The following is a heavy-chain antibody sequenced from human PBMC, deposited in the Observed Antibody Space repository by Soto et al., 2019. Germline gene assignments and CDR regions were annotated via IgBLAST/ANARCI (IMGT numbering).Heavy chain of an antibody. J-gene: IGHJ3*02. CDR2: ISAYNGNT. CDR3: SGVLLRFLEWCVFDI. V-gene: IGHV1-18*01. CDR1: GYTFTSYG. D-gene: IGHD3-3*01. Sequence: QVQLVQSGAEVKKPGASVKVSCKASGYTFTSYGISWVRQAPGQGLEWMGWISAYNGNTNYAQKPQGRVTMTTDTSTSTAYVDLRSLRSYDSAWYYCSGVLLRFLEWCVFDILGQGTMVTVS.